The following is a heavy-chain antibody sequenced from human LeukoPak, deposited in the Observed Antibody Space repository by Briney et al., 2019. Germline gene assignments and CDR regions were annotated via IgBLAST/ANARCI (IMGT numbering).Heavy chain of an antibody. D-gene: IGHD3-22*01. J-gene: IGHJ1*01. V-gene: IGHV3-23*01. CDR1: GFTFSSYA. Sequence: GGSLRLSRAASGFTFSSYAMSWVRQAPGKGLEWVSAISGSGGSTYYADSVKGRFTISRDNSKNTLYLQMNSLRAEDTAVYYCAKDTGYYDSSGYIAWGQGTLVTVSS. CDR2: ISGSGGST. CDR3: AKDTGYYDSSGYIA.